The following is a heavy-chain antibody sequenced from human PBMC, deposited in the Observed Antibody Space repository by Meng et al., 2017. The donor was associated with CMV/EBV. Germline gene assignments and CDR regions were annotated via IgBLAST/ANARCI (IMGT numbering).Heavy chain of an antibody. D-gene: IGHD2-2*01. CDR3: ARDRAGHCSTSSCATFDY. V-gene: IGHV3-11*04. CDR2: ITPTSSPI. J-gene: IGHJ4*02. CDR1: GFTFSDYY. Sequence: LTCAASGFTFSDYYMSWIRQAPGKGLEWVSYITPTSSPIYYADSVRGRFTISRDNAKNSLFLQMNSLRAEDTAVYYCARDRAGHCSTSSCATFDYWGQGTLVTVSS.